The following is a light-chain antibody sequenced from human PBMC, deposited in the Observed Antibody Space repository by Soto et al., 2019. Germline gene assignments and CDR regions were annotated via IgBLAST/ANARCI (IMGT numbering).Light chain of an antibody. CDR2: DAS. CDR1: QSISTW. Sequence: DIQMTQSPSTLSASVGDRVTITCRASQSISTWLAWYQQKPGKAPRLLIYDASSLESGVPSRFSGSGSGTELTLTISSLQPDDFAAYYCQQYYTYSRTFGQGTTVDI. J-gene: IGKJ1*01. CDR3: QQYYTYSRT. V-gene: IGKV1-5*01.